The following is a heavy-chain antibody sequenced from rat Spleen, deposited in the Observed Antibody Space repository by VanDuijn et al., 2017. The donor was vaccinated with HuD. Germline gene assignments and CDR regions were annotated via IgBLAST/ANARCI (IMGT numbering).Heavy chain of an antibody. V-gene: IGHV5-17*01. Sequence: EVRLVESGGGLVQPGRSLKLSCAASRFNFSDYTMAWVRQAPEKGLEWVATIIYDGSSTYYRDSVKGRFTVSRDNAKSTLYLQMDSLRSEDTATYYCTRDRILRSTGFDYWGQGVMVTVSS. CDR3: TRDRILRSTGFDY. CDR2: IIYDGSST. D-gene: IGHD1-6*01. CDR1: RFNFSDYT. J-gene: IGHJ2*01.